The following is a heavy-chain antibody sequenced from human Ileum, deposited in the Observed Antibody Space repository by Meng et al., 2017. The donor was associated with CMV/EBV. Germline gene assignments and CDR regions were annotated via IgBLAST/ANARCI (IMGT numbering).Heavy chain of an antibody. Sequence: GESLKISCAASGFIFSDHYMDWVRQAPGKGLEWVGRIRNRANGHTTEYAASVRGRFTISRDDSENSLYLQMNSLKSEDTAVYYCSRARGSSWYGAYFDSWGQGTLVTVSS. CDR3: SRARGSSWYGAYFDS. CDR1: GFIFSDHY. CDR2: IRNRANGHTT. J-gene: IGHJ4*02. D-gene: IGHD6-13*01. V-gene: IGHV3-72*01.